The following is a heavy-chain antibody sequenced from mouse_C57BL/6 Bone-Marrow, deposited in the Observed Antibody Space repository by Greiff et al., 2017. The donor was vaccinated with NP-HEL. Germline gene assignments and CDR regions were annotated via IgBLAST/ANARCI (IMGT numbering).Heavy chain of an antibody. J-gene: IGHJ1*03. CDR2: INPSTGGT. CDR1: GYSFTGYY. V-gene: IGHV1-42*01. D-gene: IGHD2-12*01. CDR3: AIGGPLLYLYWYVDV. Sequence: EVQLQQSGPELVKPGASVKISCKASGYSFTGYYMNWVKQSPEKSLEWIGEINPSTGGTTYNQKFKAKATLTVDKSSSTAYMQLKSLTSEDSAVYYCAIGGPLLYLYWYVDVWGTGTTVTVSS.